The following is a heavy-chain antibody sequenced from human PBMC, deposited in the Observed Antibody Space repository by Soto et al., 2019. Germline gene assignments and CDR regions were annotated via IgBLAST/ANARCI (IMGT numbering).Heavy chain of an antibody. J-gene: IGHJ5*02. CDR3: ARPIAEAGIGWFDP. CDR1: GYSISSGYY. Sequence: PSETLSLTCAVSGYSISSGYYWGWIRQPPGKGLEWIGSIYHSGSTYYNPSLKSRVTISVDTSKNQFSLKLSSVTAADTAVYYCARPIAEAGIGWFDPWGQGTLVTVSS. V-gene: IGHV4-38-2*01. CDR2: IYHSGST. D-gene: IGHD6-13*01.